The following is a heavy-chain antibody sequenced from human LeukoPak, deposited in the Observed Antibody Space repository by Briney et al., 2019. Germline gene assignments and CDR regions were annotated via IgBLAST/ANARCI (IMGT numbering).Heavy chain of an antibody. CDR2: INHSGYT. V-gene: IGHV4-34*01. Sequence: PSETLSLTCAVYGESSFSNYYWSWIRQTPGGALEWIGEINHSGYTNYNPSLKSRVTLSIDTSKNQFSPRLNSVTAADTAVYYCSRQVVGNDYWGQGTLVTVSS. J-gene: IGHJ4*02. CDR3: SRQVVGNDY. D-gene: IGHD3-22*01. CDR1: GESSFSNYY.